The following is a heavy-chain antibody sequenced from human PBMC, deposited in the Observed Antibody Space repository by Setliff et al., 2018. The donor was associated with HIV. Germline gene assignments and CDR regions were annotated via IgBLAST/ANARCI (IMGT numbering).Heavy chain of an antibody. J-gene: IGHJ4*02. CDR3: AKEGYYDSSGYYSGPYYFDY. CDR1: GFTFSSHG. Sequence: PGGSLRLSCAASGFTFSSHGMHWVRQAPGKGLEWVSAISGSGGSTYYADSVKGRFTISRDNSKNTLYLQMNSLRAEDTAVYYCAKEGYYDSSGYYSGPYYFDYWGQGTLVTVSS. CDR2: ISGSGGST. D-gene: IGHD3-22*01. V-gene: IGHV3-23*01.